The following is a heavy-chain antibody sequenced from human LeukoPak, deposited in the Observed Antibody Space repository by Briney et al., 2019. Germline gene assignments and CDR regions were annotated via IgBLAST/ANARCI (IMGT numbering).Heavy chain of an antibody. CDR1: GFTFSRLG. D-gene: IGHD4-17*01. CDR3: AKETTTEDYYYMDV. V-gene: IGHV3-30*02. Sequence: GGSLRLSCAASGFTFSRLGMHWVRQAPGKGLEWVAFMRYDGSNKYYPDSVKGRFTISRDNAKNSLYLQMNSLRAEDTALYYCAKETTTEDYYYMDVWGKGTTVTISS. J-gene: IGHJ6*03. CDR2: MRYDGSNK.